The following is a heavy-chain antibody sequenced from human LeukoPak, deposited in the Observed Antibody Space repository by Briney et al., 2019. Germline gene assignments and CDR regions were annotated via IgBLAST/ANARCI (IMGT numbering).Heavy chain of an antibody. CDR3: ARPSPPGDGYNPCDY. Sequence: ISHDERNKYYADSVKGRFTIARDNSENSLYLQMNSLRTEDTAVYYCARPSPPGDGYNPCDYWGQGTLVTVS. D-gene: IGHD5-24*01. CDR2: ISHDERNK. V-gene: IGHV3-30*03. J-gene: IGHJ4*02.